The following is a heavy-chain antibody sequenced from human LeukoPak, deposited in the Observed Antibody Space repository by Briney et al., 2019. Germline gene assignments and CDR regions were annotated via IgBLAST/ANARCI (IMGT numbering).Heavy chain of an antibody. CDR3: AKGGNSWLGNDAFDV. CDR1: GFIFSSYW. CDR2: IKQDGSEK. D-gene: IGHD6-13*01. Sequence: PGGSLRLSCAASGFIFSSYWMSWVRQAPGKGLEWVANIKQDGSEKYYVDSVKGRFTISRDNGKNSLYLQMNSLRAEDTALYYCAKGGNSWLGNDAFDVWGQGTMVTVSS. V-gene: IGHV3-7*03. J-gene: IGHJ3*01.